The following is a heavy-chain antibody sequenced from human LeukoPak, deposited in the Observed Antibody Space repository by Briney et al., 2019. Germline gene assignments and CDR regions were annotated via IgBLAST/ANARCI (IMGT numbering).Heavy chain of an antibody. V-gene: IGHV3-48*01. D-gene: IGHD3-10*01. Sequence: GGSLRLSCAASGFTFSSYTMSWVRQPPGKGLEWVSNIGTSSTTIYYADSVKGRFTISRDNAKNSLYLQMNSLRAGDTAVYYCARDETRFGELLGYFDYWGQGTLVTVSS. CDR2: IGTSSTTI. CDR3: ARDETRFGELLGYFDY. J-gene: IGHJ4*02. CDR1: GFTFSSYT.